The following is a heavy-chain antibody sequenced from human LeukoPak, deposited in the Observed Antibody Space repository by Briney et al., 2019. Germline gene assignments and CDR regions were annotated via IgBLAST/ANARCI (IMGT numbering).Heavy chain of an antibody. Sequence: GESLKISCKGSVYNFITYWIGWVRQMPGKGLEWMGIIYPGDSDTRYSPSFQGQVTISADKSISTAYLQWSSLKASDTAMYYCARRERTTAGTVNYWGQGTLVTVSS. CDR2: IYPGDSDT. D-gene: IGHD6-13*01. CDR3: ARRERTTAGTVNY. J-gene: IGHJ4*02. V-gene: IGHV5-51*01. CDR1: VYNFITYW.